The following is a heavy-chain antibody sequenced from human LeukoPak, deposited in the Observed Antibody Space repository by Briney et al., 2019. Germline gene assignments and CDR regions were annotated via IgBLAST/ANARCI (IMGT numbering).Heavy chain of an antibody. CDR2: ISGSGSST. CDR3: AKGRALGKFRVFYFDY. D-gene: IGHD7-27*01. J-gene: IGHJ4*02. Sequence: PGGSLRLSCAASGFTFSSYAMSWVRQAPGKGLEWVASISGSGSSTYYADSVKGRFTISRDNSRNTLYLHMNSLRDEDTAVYYCAKGRALGKFRVFYFDYWGQGTLVTVSS. CDR1: GFTFSSYA. V-gene: IGHV3-23*01.